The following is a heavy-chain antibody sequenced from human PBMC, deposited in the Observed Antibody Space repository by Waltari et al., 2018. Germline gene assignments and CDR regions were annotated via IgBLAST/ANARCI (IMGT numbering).Heavy chain of an antibody. CDR3: AVKDLGITIFGVVSYYYGMDV. J-gene: IGHJ6*02. Sequence: QVQLVQSGAEVKKPGASVKVSCKASGYPFTSYGISWVRQAPGQGLEWMGWISAYNGNTNYAQKLQGRVTMTTDTSTSTAYMELRSLRSDDTAVYYCAVKDLGITIFGVVSYYYGMDVWGQGTTVTVSS. CDR1: GYPFTSYG. V-gene: IGHV1-18*01. D-gene: IGHD3-3*01. CDR2: ISAYNGNT.